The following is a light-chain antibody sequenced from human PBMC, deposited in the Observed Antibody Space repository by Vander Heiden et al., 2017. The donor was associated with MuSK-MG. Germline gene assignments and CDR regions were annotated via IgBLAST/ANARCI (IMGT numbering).Light chain of an antibody. Sequence: QSVLPQPPSVSGAPGQRVTISCTGSNSNLGAGYDAHWYQQLPGTAPKLLSYVNNNRPSGVPDRFSGSKSGTSAYLAIHGLQAEDEADYYGQSYANNLSVSGDVVGSGTKLNVL. CDR1: NSNLGAGYD. CDR2: VNN. J-gene: IGLJ1*01. V-gene: IGLV1-40*01. CDR3: QSYANNLSVSGDV.